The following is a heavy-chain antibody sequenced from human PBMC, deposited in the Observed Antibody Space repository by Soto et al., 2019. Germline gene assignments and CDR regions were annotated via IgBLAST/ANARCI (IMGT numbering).Heavy chain of an antibody. CDR2: FDPEDGET. Sequence: ASVKVSCKVSGYTLTELSMHWVRQAPGKGLEWMGGFDPEDGETIYAQKFQGRVTMTEDTSTDTAYMELSSLRSEDTAVYYCATGPQFTLVRGVPPPYYYYYGMDVWGQGTTVTVSS. D-gene: IGHD3-10*01. CDR1: GYTLTELS. CDR3: ATGPQFTLVRGVPPPYYYYYGMDV. V-gene: IGHV1-24*01. J-gene: IGHJ6*02.